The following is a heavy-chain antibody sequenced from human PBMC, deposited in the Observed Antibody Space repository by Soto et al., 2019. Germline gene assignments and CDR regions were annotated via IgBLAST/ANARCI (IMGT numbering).Heavy chain of an antibody. D-gene: IGHD1-26*01. V-gene: IGHV4-34*01. CDR1: GGSLSGYY. J-gene: IGHJ4*02. CDR2: INDSGTT. Sequence: QVQLQQWGAGLLKPSETLSLTCAIYGGSLSGYYWSWIRQSPGKGLEWNGEINDSGTTNYNPSLKSRVTMSVHTSKKQFSLKLTSVTAADTAVYYCARGAGRGYWGQGTLVTVSS. CDR3: ARGAGRGY.